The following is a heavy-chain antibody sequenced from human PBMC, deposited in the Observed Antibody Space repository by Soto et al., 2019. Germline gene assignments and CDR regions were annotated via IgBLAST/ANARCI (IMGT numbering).Heavy chain of an antibody. J-gene: IGHJ6*02. V-gene: IGHV4-61*01. Sequence: SETLSLTCTVSGGSVSSGSHYWSWIRQPPGKGLEWIGYIYYTGNTNYNPSLLSRVTISVDTSKNQFSLRLSSVTAADTAVYYCARGEYCSGDTCPGYYYYYYGMDVWGQGTTVTVPS. CDR3: ARGEYCSGDTCPGYYYYYYGMDV. D-gene: IGHD2-15*01. CDR1: GGSVSSGSHY. CDR2: IYYTGNT.